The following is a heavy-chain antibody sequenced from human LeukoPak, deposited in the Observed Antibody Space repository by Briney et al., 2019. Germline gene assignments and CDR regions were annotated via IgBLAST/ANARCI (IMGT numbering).Heavy chain of an antibody. CDR3: ARELGTVAETLGVWFDP. D-gene: IGHD6-19*01. CDR2: IYPGDSDT. V-gene: IGHV5-51*01. Sequence: GESLKISCKGSGYSFTSYWIGWVRQMPGKGLEWMGIIYPGDSDTRYSPSFQGQVTISADKSISTAYLQWSSLKASDTAMYYCARELGTVAETLGVWFDPWGQGTLVTVSS. CDR1: GYSFTSYW. J-gene: IGHJ5*02.